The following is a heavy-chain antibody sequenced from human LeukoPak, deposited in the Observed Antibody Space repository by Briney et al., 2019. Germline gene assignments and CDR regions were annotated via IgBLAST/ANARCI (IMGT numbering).Heavy chain of an antibody. CDR3: ARLTRIAVAGRVY. Sequence: SETLSLTCTVSGDSINTRKYFWGWIRQPPGKGLEWIGSIYQSGSTYYNPSLKSRVTILIDTSKNQFSLKLSSVIAADTAVYYCARLTRIAVAGRVYWGQGTLVTVSS. V-gene: IGHV4-39*01. D-gene: IGHD6-19*01. CDR2: IYQSGST. J-gene: IGHJ4*02. CDR1: GDSINTRKYF.